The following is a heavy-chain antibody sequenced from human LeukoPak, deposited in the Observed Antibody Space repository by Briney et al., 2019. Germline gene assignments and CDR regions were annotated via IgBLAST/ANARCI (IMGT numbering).Heavy chain of an antibody. J-gene: IGHJ4*02. D-gene: IGHD6-19*01. CDR2: ISNSGVNT. CDR1: GITFSNYA. CDR3: AKVEGVAGPGDY. V-gene: IGHV3-23*01. Sequence: GGSLRLSCAVSGITFSNYAMSWVRQAPGKGLEWVSAISNSGVNTYYADSVKGRFTISRDNSKNTLCLQMNSPRAEDTAVYYCAKVEGVAGPGDYWGQGTLVTVSS.